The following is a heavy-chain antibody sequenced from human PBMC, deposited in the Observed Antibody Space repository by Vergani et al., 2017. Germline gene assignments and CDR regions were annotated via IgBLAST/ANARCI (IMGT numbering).Heavy chain of an antibody. V-gene: IGHV4-30-2*01. CDR3: ARASLRALVGYYYYMDV. J-gene: IGHJ6*03. D-gene: IGHD3-9*01. Sequence: QLQLQESGSGLVKPSQTLSLTCAVSGDSITNGGFSWNWIRQPPGKGPEWIGYIFPSGNSDYNPSLKNRVSISLDKSKNQVSLWVNSLTAADTAVYFCARASLRALVGYYYYMDVWGKGKTVVVSS. CDR1: GDSITNGGFS. CDR2: IFPSGNS.